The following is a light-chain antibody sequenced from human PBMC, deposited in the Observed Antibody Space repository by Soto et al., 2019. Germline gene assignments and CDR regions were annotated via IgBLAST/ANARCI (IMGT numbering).Light chain of an antibody. CDR2: EDD. V-gene: IGLV6-57*04. CDR1: SGSIGSNS. J-gene: IGLJ2*01. Sequence: NFMLTQPHSVSESPGKTVTISCTRSSGSIGSNSVQWYQQRPGSAPTTVIYEDDQRPSGVPNRFASSIDRSSNSASLTISGRQTEDEADYYCQSYDTHTVVFGGGTQLTVL. CDR3: QSYDTHTVV.